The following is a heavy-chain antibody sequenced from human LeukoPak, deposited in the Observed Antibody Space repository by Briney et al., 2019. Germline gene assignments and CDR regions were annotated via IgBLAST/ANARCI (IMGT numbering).Heavy chain of an antibody. J-gene: IGHJ4*02. Sequence: QPGGSLRLSCAASEFTFSSYGMHWVRQAPGKGLEWLSGISGRAGSTYYADSVKGRFTISRDNSKNTLYLQMNSLRAEDTAVYYCARGAGVTNYDFWGQGTLVTVSS. D-gene: IGHD2-21*02. CDR2: ISGRAGST. CDR3: ARGAGVTNYDF. CDR1: EFTFSSYG. V-gene: IGHV3-23*01.